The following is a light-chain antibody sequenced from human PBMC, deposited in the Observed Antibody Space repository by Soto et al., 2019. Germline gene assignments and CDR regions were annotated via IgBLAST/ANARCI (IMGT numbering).Light chain of an antibody. CDR1: QSVLYSSNNKNY. CDR3: QQYYSTPRT. Sequence: DIVMTQSPDSLAVSLGERATINCKSSQSVLYSSNNKNYLAWYQQKPGQPPKLLIYWASTRESGVPDRFSGSGSGTDFTLTISSLQAEDVXVYYCQQYYSTPRTFGQGTKVEIK. J-gene: IGKJ1*01. V-gene: IGKV4-1*01. CDR2: WAS.